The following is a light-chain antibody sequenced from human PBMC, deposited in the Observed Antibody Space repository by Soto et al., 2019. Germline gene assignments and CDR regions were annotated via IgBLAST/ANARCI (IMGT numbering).Light chain of an antibody. J-gene: IGKJ4*01. Sequence: EIVLTQSPGTLSLSPGARAPLSCRASQTVSSNYLAWYQQKPGQAPRFLIYGASSRATGIPDRFSGSGSGTDFTLTISRLEPEDFAVYYCQQYGSSPLTFGGGTKVDI. CDR1: QTVSSNY. V-gene: IGKV3-20*01. CDR3: QQYGSSPLT. CDR2: GAS.